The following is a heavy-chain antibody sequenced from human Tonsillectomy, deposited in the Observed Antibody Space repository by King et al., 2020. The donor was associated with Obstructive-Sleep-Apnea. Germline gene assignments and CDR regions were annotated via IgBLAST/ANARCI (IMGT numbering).Heavy chain of an antibody. CDR3: TTELRWELAPFDY. Sequence: VQLVESGGGLVKPGGSLRLSCAASGFTFNNAWMTWVRQAPGKGLEWVDRIKSEADGGTTDYAAPVKGRFTISRDDSKNTLYLQMNSLKTEDTAVYYCTTELRWELAPFDYWGQGTLVTVSS. J-gene: IGHJ4*02. V-gene: IGHV3-15*01. CDR1: GFTFNNAW. D-gene: IGHD4-23*01. CDR2: IKSEADGGTT.